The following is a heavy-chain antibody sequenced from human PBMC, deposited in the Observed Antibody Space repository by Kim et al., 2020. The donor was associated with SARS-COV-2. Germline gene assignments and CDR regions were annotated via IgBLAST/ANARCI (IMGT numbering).Heavy chain of an antibody. CDR1: GFTFSDYY. CDR2: ISSSSSYT. V-gene: IGHV3-11*06. CDR3: ARSVGFGELDYWYFDL. J-gene: IGHJ2*01. D-gene: IGHD3-10*01. Sequence: GGSLRLSCAASGFTFSDYYMSWIRQAPGKGLEWVSYISSSSSYTNYADSVKGRFTISRDNAKNSLYLQMNSLRAEDTAVYYCARSVGFGELDYWYFDLWGRGTLVTVSS.